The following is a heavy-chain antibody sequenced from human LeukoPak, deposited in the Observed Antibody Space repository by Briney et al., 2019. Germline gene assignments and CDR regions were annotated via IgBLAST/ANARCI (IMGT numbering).Heavy chain of an antibody. J-gene: IGHJ5*02. CDR1: GGSFSGYY. CDR3: ARLGAGSFDP. Sequence: TSGTLSLTCAVSGGSFSGYYWSWIRQPPGKGLEWIGEINHSGSTNYNPSLKSRVTISVDSSKNHFSLKLTSVTAADAAVYYCARLGAGSFDPWGQGTLVTVSS. V-gene: IGHV4-34*01. D-gene: IGHD3-10*01. CDR2: INHSGST.